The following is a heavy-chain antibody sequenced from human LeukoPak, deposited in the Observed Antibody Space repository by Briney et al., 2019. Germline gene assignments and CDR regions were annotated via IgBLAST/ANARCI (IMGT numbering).Heavy chain of an antibody. CDR1: GYTFTSYG. V-gene: IGHV1-18*01. Sequence: ASVKVSCKASGYTFTSYGISWVRQAPGQGLEWMGWTSAYNGNTNYAQKLQGRVTMTTDTSTSTAYMELRSLRSDDTAVYYCARAGTGSGWYVNDYWGQGTLVTVSS. CDR3: ARAGTGSGWYVNDY. CDR2: TSAYNGNT. D-gene: IGHD6-19*01. J-gene: IGHJ4*02.